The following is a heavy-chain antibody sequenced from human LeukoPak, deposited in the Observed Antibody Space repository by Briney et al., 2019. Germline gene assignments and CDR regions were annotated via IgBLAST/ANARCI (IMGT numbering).Heavy chain of an antibody. J-gene: IGHJ4*02. CDR2: VSSNGGST. V-gene: IGHV3-64*04. D-gene: IGHD1-26*01. Sequence: GGSLRLSCSASGFTFSHYAMHWVRQAPGKGLEYLSTVSSNGGSTYYTDSVKGRFTISRDNSKNTLYLQMNSLRAEDTAVYYCAREIGGALHYFDYWGQGALVTVSS. CDR3: AREIGGALHYFDY. CDR1: GFTFSHYA.